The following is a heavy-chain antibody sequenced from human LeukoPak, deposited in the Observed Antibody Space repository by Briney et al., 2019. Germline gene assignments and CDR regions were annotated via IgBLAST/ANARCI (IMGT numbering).Heavy chain of an antibody. V-gene: IGHV3-23*01. CDR3: AKDMGRGWCYFDY. D-gene: IGHD6-19*01. CDR1: GFTFSTYA. Sequence: GGSLRLSCAASGFTFSTYAMSWVRQAPGKGLEWVSTFTGVEGITHYADSVKGRFTISRDNSKNTLYLQMNSLSVEDTAVYYCAKDMGRGWCYFDYWGQGTLVTVSS. J-gene: IGHJ4*02. CDR2: FTGVEGIT.